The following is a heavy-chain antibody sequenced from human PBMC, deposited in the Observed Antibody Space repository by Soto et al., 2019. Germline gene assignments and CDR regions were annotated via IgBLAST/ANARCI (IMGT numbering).Heavy chain of an antibody. D-gene: IGHD1-1*01. CDR1: GFTFSSYT. J-gene: IGHJ4*02. CDR2: ISYDGSNK. V-gene: IGHV3-30-3*01. CDR3: ARVTWNQGLDY. Sequence: WGSLRLSCAASGFTFSSYTMHWVRQAPGKGLEWVAVISYDGSNKYYADSVKGRFTISRDNAKNSLYLQMNSLRAEDTAVYYCARVTWNQGLDYWGQGTLVTVSS.